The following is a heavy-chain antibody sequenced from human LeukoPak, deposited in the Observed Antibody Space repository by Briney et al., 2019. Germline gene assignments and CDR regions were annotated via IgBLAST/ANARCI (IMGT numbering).Heavy chain of an antibody. CDR2: IYYSGST. Sequence: PSETLSLTCAVYGGSFSGYYWSWIRQPPGKGLEWIGSIYYSGSTYYNPSLKSRVTISVDTSKNQFSLKLSSVTAADTAVYYCARLRPRYIAAAEAFDIWGQGTMVTVSS. CDR1: GGSFSGYY. J-gene: IGHJ3*02. D-gene: IGHD6-13*01. V-gene: IGHV4-34*01. CDR3: ARLRPRYIAAAEAFDI.